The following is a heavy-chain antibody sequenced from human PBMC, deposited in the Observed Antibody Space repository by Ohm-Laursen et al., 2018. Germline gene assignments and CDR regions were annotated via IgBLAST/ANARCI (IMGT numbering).Heavy chain of an antibody. CDR1: GFTFSNYW. CDR3: AKVWVSGWSPAGYFDY. V-gene: IGHV3-7*01. Sequence: SLRLSCTASGFTFSNYWMSWVRQAPGKGLEWVANIKQDGSEKYYVDSVTGRFTISRDNAKNSLYLQMNSLRAEDTAVYYCAKVWVSGWSPAGYFDYWGQGTLVTVSS. D-gene: IGHD6-19*01. CDR2: IKQDGSEK. J-gene: IGHJ4*02.